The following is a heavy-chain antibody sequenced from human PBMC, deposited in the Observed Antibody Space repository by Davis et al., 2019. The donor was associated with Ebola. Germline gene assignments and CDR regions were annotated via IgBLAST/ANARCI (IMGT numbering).Heavy chain of an antibody. J-gene: IGHJ5*02. CDR1: GGTFSSYT. D-gene: IGHD6-19*01. Sequence: ASVKVSCKASGGTFSSYTISWVRQAPGQGLEWMGMINPSGSGTRNAQKFQGRVTMTRDTSTSTVYMELSSLRSEETAVYYCARDRWTDEPGIAVAGRWFDPWGQGTLVTVSS. CDR2: INPSGSGT. V-gene: IGHV1-46*01. CDR3: ARDRWTDEPGIAVAGRWFDP.